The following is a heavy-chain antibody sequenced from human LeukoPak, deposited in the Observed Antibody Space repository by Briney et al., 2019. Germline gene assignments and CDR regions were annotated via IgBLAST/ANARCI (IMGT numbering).Heavy chain of an antibody. Sequence: SETLSLTCTVSGGSISSGGHYWSWIRQHPGKGLEWIGYIYYSGSTYYSPSLKSRVTISVDTSKNQFSLKLSSVTAADTAVYYCARERSNYFDYWGQGTLVTVSS. V-gene: IGHV4-31*03. J-gene: IGHJ4*02. CDR1: GGSISSGGHY. CDR2: IYYSGST. CDR3: ARERSNYFDY. D-gene: IGHD4-11*01.